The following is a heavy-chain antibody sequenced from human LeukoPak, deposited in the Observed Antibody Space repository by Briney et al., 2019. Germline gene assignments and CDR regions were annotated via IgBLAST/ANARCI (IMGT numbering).Heavy chain of an antibody. Sequence: PGGSLRLSCAASGFTFSSYSMNWVRQAPGKGLEWVSSISSSSSYIYYADSVKGRFTISRDNAKNSLYLQTNSLRAEDTAVYYCARNREIAVAGTVYYYGMDVWGQGTTVTVSS. J-gene: IGHJ6*02. CDR1: GFTFSSYS. CDR3: ARNREIAVAGTVYYYGMDV. D-gene: IGHD6-19*01. V-gene: IGHV3-21*01. CDR2: ISSSSSYI.